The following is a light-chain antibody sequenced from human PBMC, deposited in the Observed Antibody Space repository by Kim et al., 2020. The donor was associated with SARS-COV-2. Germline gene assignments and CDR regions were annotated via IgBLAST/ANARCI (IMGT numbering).Light chain of an antibody. CDR3: QKYNSAPWT. J-gene: IGKJ1*01. CDR2: GAS. Sequence: ASVGDGVTTSCRASQGIKRDLAWYQQRPGKVPKRLSYGASTLQSGGPSRFSGGGSGTEFTLTISGLQPEDVATYYCQKYNSAPWTFGQGAKVDIK. V-gene: IGKV1-27*01. CDR1: QGIKRD.